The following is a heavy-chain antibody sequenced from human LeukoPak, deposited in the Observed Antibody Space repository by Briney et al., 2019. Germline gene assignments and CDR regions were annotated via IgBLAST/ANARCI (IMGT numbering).Heavy chain of an antibody. V-gene: IGHV4-39*01. J-gene: IGHJ4*02. D-gene: IGHD3-16*01. CDR2: MLYRGST. CDR3: GRQGGWGGALSFFDS. Sequence: SETLSLTCTVSGVSISTTSYYWGWIRQTPGKGLEWIGSMLYRGSTYYSPSLRSRVIISVDASKNQFFLTLSAVTAADTAVYYCGRQGGWGGALSFFDSWGQGTLVTVSS. CDR1: GVSISTTSYY.